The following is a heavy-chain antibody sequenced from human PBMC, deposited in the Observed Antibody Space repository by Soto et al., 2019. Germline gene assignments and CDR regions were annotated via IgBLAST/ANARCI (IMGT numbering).Heavy chain of an antibody. V-gene: IGHV3-13*01. D-gene: IGHD3-10*01. Sequence: EVQLVESGGGLVQPGGSLRLSCAASGFTFSSYDMHWVRQAPGKGLEWVSAIGTVGDTYYAGSVKGRFTISREVAKNALYLQMNSLRAEDTAVYYCVRGEYYGSGSSHPFDLWGRGTLVTVSP. CDR1: GFTFSSYD. CDR3: VRGEYYGSGSSHPFDL. CDR2: IGTVGDT. J-gene: IGHJ2*01.